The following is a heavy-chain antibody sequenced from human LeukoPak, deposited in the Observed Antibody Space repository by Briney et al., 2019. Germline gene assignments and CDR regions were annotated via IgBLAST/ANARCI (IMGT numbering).Heavy chain of an antibody. CDR1: GGSFSGYY. V-gene: IGHV4-34*01. Sequence: SETLSLTCAVYGGSFSGYYWSWIRQPPGKGLKWIGEINHSGSTNYNPSLKSRVTISVDTSKNQFSLKLSSVTAADTAVYYCARLRKHIVVATATRGYYYYMDVWGKGTTVTISS. CDR3: ARLRKHIVVATATRGYYYYMDV. CDR2: INHSGST. J-gene: IGHJ6*03. D-gene: IGHD2-21*02.